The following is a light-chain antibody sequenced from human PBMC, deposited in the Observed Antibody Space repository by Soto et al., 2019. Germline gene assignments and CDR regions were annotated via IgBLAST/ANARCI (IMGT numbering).Light chain of an antibody. CDR3: QQHISYPRT. Sequence: DVQMTQSPSTLSASVGDRVIITCRASQSLGSALVWYQQKPGKAPNLLIYEASTLESGVPLRFSGSGSVTEFTMTVSSLKPEDFATYYCQQHISYPRTLCPGIKVEIK. CDR1: QSLGSA. CDR2: EAS. V-gene: IGKV1-5*03. J-gene: IGKJ1*01.